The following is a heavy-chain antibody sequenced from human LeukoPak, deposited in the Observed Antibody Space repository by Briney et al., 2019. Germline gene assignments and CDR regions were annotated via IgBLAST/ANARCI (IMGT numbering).Heavy chain of an antibody. V-gene: IGHV4-4*07. D-gene: IGHD3-16*02. CDR1: GGSISSYY. Sequence: PSETLSLTCTVSGGSISSYYWSWIRQPAGKGLEWIGRIYTSGSTNYNPSLKSRVTMSVDTSKNQFSLKLSSVTAADTAVYYCARETTAYDYVWGSYRHYNYYYGMDVWGQGTTVTVSS. CDR3: ARETTAYDYVWGSYRHYNYYYGMDV. CDR2: IYTSGST. J-gene: IGHJ6*02.